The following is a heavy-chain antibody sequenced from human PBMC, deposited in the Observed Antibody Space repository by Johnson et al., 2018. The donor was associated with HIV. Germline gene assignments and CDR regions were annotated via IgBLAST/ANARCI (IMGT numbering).Heavy chain of an antibody. CDR1: GFPFSNYA. Sequence: QVQLVESGGGVVQPGSSLTLSCAASGFPFSNYAMHWVRQAPGKGLEWAAVISKDGSSAYYADSVKGRFTISRDNSKNTLFLEMNSLRVEDTAVYYCAREHSGWWAWALDIWGQGTMGTVSS. V-gene: IGHV3-30*04. CDR2: ISKDGSSA. CDR3: AREHSGWWAWALDI. J-gene: IGHJ3*02. D-gene: IGHD6-19*01.